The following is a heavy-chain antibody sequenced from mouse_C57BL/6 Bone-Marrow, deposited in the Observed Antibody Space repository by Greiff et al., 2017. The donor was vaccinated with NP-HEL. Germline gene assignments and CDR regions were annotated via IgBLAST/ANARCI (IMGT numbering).Heavy chain of an antibody. V-gene: IGHV10-3*01. CDR2: IRSKSSNYAT. Sequence: EVKVEESGGGFVQPKGSLKLSCAASGFTFNTYAMHWVRQAPGKGLEWVARIRSKSSNYATYYADSVKDRFTISRDDSQSMLYLQMNNLKTEDTAMYYCVREDYGSSNYAMDYWGQGTSVTVSS. D-gene: IGHD1-1*01. J-gene: IGHJ4*01. CDR3: VREDYGSSNYAMDY. CDR1: GFTFNTYA.